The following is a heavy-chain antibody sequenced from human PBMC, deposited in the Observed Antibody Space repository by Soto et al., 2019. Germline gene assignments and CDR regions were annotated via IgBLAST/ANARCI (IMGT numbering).Heavy chain of an antibody. CDR2: ISAYNGNT. V-gene: IGHV1-18*01. D-gene: IGHD2-15*01. CDR3: ARSWYCNDGSCHSDY. CDR1: GYTFTSYN. Sequence: ASVKVSCKASGYTFTSYNIIWVRQAPGQGLEWMGWISAYNGNTKYAQEFQGRVTTTTDTSTSTAYMELRSLRSDDTAVYYCARSWYCNDGSCHSDYWGQGTLVTVSS. J-gene: IGHJ4*02.